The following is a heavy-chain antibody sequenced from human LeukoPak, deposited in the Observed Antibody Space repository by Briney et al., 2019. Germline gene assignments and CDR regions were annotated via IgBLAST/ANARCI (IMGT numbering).Heavy chain of an antibody. CDR2: INPSGGST. Sequence: ASVKVSCKASGYTFTGYYMHWVRQAPGQGLEWMGWINPSGGSTSYAQKFQGTVTMTRDTSTSTVYMELSSLRSEDTAVYYCARAGVAGRRFDYWGQGTLVTVSS. D-gene: IGHD6-19*01. J-gene: IGHJ4*02. CDR3: ARAGVAGRRFDY. CDR1: GYTFTGYY. V-gene: IGHV1-46*01.